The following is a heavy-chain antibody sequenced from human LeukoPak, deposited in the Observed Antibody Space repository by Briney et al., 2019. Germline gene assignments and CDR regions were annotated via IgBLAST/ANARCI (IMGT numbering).Heavy chain of an antibody. D-gene: IGHD6-19*01. CDR2: ISYDGSNK. V-gene: IGHV3-30*18. Sequence: GRSLSLSCAASGFTFSSYGMHWVRQAPGKGLEWVAVISYDGSNKYYADSVKGRFTISRDNSKNTLYLQMNSLRAEDTAVYYCAKDRLAVALGPHFDYWGQGTLVTVSS. CDR3: AKDRLAVALGPHFDY. CDR1: GFTFSSYG. J-gene: IGHJ4*02.